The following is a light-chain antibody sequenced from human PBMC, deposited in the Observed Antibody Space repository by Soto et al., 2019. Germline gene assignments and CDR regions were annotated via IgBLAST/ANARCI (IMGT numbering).Light chain of an antibody. CDR2: DAS. CDR1: QSVSSY. V-gene: IGKV3-11*01. Sequence: EIVLTQSPATLSLSPGERATLSCRASQSVSSYLAWYQQNPGQAPRLLIYDASNRATGIPARFSGRGSGTVFTLTISSLEPEDFAVYYCQQRSNWPPLSFGGGTKVEIK. CDR3: QQRSNWPPLS. J-gene: IGKJ4*01.